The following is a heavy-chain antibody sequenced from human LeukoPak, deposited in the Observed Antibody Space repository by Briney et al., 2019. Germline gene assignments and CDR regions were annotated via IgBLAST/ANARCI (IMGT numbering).Heavy chain of an antibody. J-gene: IGHJ4*02. CDR3: ARIPWSGYYDY. Sequence: GSLRLSCAASGFTFSSYAMSWIRQPPGKGLEWIGEINHSGSTNYNPSLKSRVTISVDTSKNQFSLKLSSVTAADTAVYYCARIPWSGYYDYWGQGTLVTVSS. CDR1: GFTFSSYA. CDR2: INHSGST. D-gene: IGHD3-3*01. V-gene: IGHV4-34*01.